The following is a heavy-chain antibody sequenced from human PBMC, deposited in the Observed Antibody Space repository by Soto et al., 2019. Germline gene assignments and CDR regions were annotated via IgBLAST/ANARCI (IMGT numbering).Heavy chain of an antibody. CDR3: TKNPGPRRQWLIDPFDY. CDR2: ISYDGTKT. V-gene: IGHV3-30*18. D-gene: IGHD6-19*01. J-gene: IGHJ4*02. Sequence: QVLLVESGGGVVQPGRSLRVSCAASGFTFSIYAMHWVRQAPGTGLEWVAVISYDGTKTYYADSVKGRFTISRDNSKNTVELQMDSPRDGETAAYYRTKNPGPRRQWLIDPFDYWGQGTLVTASP. CDR1: GFTFSIYA.